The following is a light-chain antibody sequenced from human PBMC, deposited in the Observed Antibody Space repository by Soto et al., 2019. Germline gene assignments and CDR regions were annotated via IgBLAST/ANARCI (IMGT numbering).Light chain of an antibody. J-gene: IGLJ1*01. CDR1: SSNIGAGYD. CDR2: DNN. CDR3: QSYDSSLSGSYV. Sequence: QPVLTQPPSVSGAPGQRVTISRTGSSSNIGAGYDVHWYQQVPGTAPKLLIYDNNNRPSGVPDRFSVSKSDTSASLAITGLQAEDEADYYCQSYDSSLSGSYVFGTGTKVTVL. V-gene: IGLV1-40*01.